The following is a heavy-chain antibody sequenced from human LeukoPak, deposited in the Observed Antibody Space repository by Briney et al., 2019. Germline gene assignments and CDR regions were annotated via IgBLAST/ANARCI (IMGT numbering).Heavy chain of an antibody. Sequence: ASVKVSCKASGSTFTSNYMHCVLQAPGQGLEWMGIINPSGGDTSYAQKFQGRLTMTRDTSTNTVSMELTSLRSEDTAVYYCAREVMDNLRFDYWGQGTLVTVSS. D-gene: IGHD1-14*01. CDR3: AREVMDNLRFDY. CDR2: INPSGGDT. J-gene: IGHJ4*02. V-gene: IGHV1-46*01. CDR1: GSTFTSNY.